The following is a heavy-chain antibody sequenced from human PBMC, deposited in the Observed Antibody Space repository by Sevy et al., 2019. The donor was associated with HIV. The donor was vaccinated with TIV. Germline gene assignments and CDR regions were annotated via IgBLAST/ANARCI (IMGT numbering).Heavy chain of an antibody. CDR3: AVWPGDQTGYYLKIDS. D-gene: IGHD3-9*01. CDR1: GFTFSTYG. CDR2: ISYDGTKT. J-gene: IGHJ4*02. V-gene: IGHV3-30*03. Sequence: GGSLRLSCAASGFTFSTYGIHWVRQAPGKGLEWVALISYDGTKTFYIDSVKGRFTVSRDNSKNVLYLQMNSLRPEDTAVYYCAVWPGDQTGYYLKIDSWGQGTLVTVSS.